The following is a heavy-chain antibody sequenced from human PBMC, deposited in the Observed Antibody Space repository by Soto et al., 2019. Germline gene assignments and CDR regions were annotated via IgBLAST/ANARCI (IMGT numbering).Heavy chain of an antibody. J-gene: IGHJ6*03. Sequence: GRSLRLSCAASGFTVSSNYMSWVRQAPGKGLEWVSVIYSGGSTYYADSVKGRFTISRDNSKNTLYLQMNSLRAEDTAVYYCARDYTGLQLPDYYYYMDVWGKGTTVTVSS. CDR3: ARDYTGLQLPDYYYYMDV. D-gene: IGHD2-2*01. V-gene: IGHV3-66*01. CDR1: GFTVSSNY. CDR2: IYSGGST.